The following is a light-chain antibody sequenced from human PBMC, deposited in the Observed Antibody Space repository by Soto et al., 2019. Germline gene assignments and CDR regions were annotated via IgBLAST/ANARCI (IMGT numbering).Light chain of an antibody. Sequence: ELVLTQSPGTLSLSPGERATLSCRASQSVSSNYLAWYQQTPGQAPRLLIYGASSRATGIPDRFSGSGSGTDFTLTISRLEPEDFAVYYCQQYVGSPRTFGQGTKVDIK. CDR1: QSVSSNY. CDR2: GAS. CDR3: QQYVGSPRT. J-gene: IGKJ1*01. V-gene: IGKV3-20*01.